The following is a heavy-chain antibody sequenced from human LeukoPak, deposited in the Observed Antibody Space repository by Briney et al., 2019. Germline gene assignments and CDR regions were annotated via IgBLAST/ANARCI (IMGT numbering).Heavy chain of an antibody. CDR2: MNPNSGNT. Sequence: GASVKVSCKASGYTFTSYDINWVRQATGQGLEWMGWMNPNSGNTGYAQKFQGRVTMTRNTSISTAYMELSSLRSEDTAVYYCARTYYDILTGYLPFDYWSQGTLVTVSS. V-gene: IGHV1-8*01. CDR3: ARTYYDILTGYLPFDY. CDR1: GYTFTSYD. J-gene: IGHJ4*02. D-gene: IGHD3-9*01.